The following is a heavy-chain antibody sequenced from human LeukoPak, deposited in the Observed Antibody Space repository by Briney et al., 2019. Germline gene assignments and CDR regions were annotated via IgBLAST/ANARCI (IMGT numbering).Heavy chain of an antibody. D-gene: IGHD3-22*01. CDR1: GFTFSAYS. Sequence: GGSLRLSCAASGFTFSAYSMNWIRQAPGKGLEWISYMSGSGRSIFSADSVRGRFTISRDNANNSLFLQMNSLRAEDTAVYYCARGRYYDTSAYNYFDPWGQGTLVTVSS. J-gene: IGHJ5*02. CDR3: ARGRYYDTSAYNYFDP. CDR2: MSGSGRSI. V-gene: IGHV3-48*01.